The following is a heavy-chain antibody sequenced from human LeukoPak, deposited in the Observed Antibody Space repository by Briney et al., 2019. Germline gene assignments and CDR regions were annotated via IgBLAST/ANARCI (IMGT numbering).Heavy chain of an antibody. D-gene: IGHD1-26*01. J-gene: IGHJ5*02. CDR2: INPSGSST. CDR3: AAERELIS. V-gene: IGHV1-46*03. CDR1: GYSFTSYY. Sequence: ASVKVSCKASGYSFTSYYMHWVRQAPGQGLEWMGLINPSGSSTSYAQKFQGRLSLTRDMSTSTDYMELSSLRSEDTAVYFCAAERELISWGQGTLVTVSS.